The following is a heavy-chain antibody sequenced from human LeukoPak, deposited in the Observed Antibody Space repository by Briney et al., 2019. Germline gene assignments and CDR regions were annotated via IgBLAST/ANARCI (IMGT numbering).Heavy chain of an antibody. V-gene: IGHV3-53*01. CDR2: IYSDNT. Sequence: GGSLRLSCTVSGFTVSSNSMSWVRQAPGKGLEWVSFIYSDNTHYSDSVKGRFTISGDNSKNTLYLQMNSLRAEDTAVYYCARDVGGYCSGGSCYSHWFDPWGQGTLVTVSS. J-gene: IGHJ5*02. CDR3: ARDVGGYCSGGSCYSHWFDP. D-gene: IGHD2-15*01. CDR1: GFTVSSNS.